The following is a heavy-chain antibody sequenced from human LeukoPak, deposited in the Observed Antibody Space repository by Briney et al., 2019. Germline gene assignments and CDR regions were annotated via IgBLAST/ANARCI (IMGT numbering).Heavy chain of an antibody. Sequence: ASVKVSCKASGYTFTGYYMHWVRQAPGQGLEWMGWINPNSGGTNYAQKFQGRVTMTRDTSISTAYMELRSLRSDDTAVYYCARESTKYYYDSSGYSDYWGQGTLVTVSS. V-gene: IGHV1-2*02. CDR1: GYTFTGYY. D-gene: IGHD3-22*01. CDR2: INPNSGGT. J-gene: IGHJ4*02. CDR3: ARESTKYYYDSSGYSDY.